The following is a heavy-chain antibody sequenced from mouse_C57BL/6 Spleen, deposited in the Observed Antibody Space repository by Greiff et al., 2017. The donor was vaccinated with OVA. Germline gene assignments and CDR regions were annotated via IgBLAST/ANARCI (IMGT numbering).Heavy chain of an antibody. CDR3: ARYYGSSFYWYFDD. CDR1: GYSFTDYN. Sequence: EVHLVESGPELVKPGASVKISCKASGYSFTDYNMNWVKQSTGKSLEWIGAINPNYGTTSYNQKFKGKATLTVDKSYSTAYMQLNSLTSEDSAVYYCARYYGSSFYWYFDDWGTGTTVTVSS. CDR2: INPNYGTT. D-gene: IGHD1-1*01. V-gene: IGHV1-39*01. J-gene: IGHJ1*03.